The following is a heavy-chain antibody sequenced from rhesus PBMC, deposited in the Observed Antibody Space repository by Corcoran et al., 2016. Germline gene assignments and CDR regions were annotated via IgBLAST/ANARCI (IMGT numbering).Heavy chain of an antibody. Sequence: QVQLQESGPGVVKPSETLSLTCAVSGGSISGYYLWSWIRHPPGKGLEWIGYIYVGSGSTSYNPSLKSRVIISIDTSKNQFSLKLSSVTAADTAVYYCARETYSGRAFDYWGQGVLVTVSS. CDR2: IYVGSGST. V-gene: IGHV4S7*01. D-gene: IGHD6-25*01. CDR3: ARETYSGRAFDY. CDR1: GGSISGYYL. J-gene: IGHJ4*01.